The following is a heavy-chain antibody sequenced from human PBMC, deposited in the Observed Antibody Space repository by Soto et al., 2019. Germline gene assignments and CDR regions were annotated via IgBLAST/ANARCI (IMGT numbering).Heavy chain of an antibody. D-gene: IGHD6-13*01. Sequence: QVQLVQSGAEVKKPGSSVKVSCKASGGTFSSYAISWVRQAPGQGLEWMGGIIPIFGTANYAQKFQGRVTITADESTSTAYMELSNMRSEDTAVYYCASRYSSSWYFDYFDYWGQGTLVTVSS. CDR3: ASRYSSSWYFDYFDY. V-gene: IGHV1-69*12. CDR1: GGTFSSYA. CDR2: IIPIFGTA. J-gene: IGHJ4*02.